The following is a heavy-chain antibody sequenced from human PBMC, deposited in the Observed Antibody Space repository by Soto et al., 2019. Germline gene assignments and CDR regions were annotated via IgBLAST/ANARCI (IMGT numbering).Heavy chain of an antibody. Sequence: SETLSLTCTVSGGSISSSSYYWGWIRQPPGKGLEWIGSIYYSGSTYYNPSLKSRVTMSVDASKNQLSLKLSSVTAADTAVYYCAREGDQYIVARSVYFDYWGQGTLVTVSS. D-gene: IGHD5-12*01. CDR1: GGSISSSSYY. CDR3: AREGDQYIVARSVYFDY. J-gene: IGHJ4*02. CDR2: IYYSGST. V-gene: IGHV4-39*02.